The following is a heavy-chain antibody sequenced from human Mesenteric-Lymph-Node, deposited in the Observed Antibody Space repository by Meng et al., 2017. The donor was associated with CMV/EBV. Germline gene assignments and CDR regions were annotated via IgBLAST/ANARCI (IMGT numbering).Heavy chain of an antibody. Sequence: GESLKISCAASGFTFSSYWMSWVRQAPGKGLEWVSTISVSGDSPYYADSVKGRFTISRDNSKNTLYLQMNSLRVEDTAVYYCAKAGCTSTRCYTNYWGQGSLVTVSS. CDR3: AKAGCTSTRCYTNY. J-gene: IGHJ4*02. D-gene: IGHD2-2*02. CDR2: ISVSGDSP. V-gene: IGHV3-23*01. CDR1: GFTFSSYW.